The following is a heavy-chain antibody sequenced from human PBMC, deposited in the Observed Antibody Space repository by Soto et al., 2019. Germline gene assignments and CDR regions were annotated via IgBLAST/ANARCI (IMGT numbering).Heavy chain of an antibody. D-gene: IGHD5-12*01. CDR3: AKLGGYDLNAHDYGMDV. V-gene: IGHV3-9*01. CDR2: ISWNSGSI. CDR1: GFTFDDYA. Sequence: GGSLRLSCAASGFTFDDYAMHWVRQAPGKGLEWVSGISWNSGSIGYADSVKGRFTISRDNAKNSLYLQMNSLRAEDTALYYCAKLGGYDLNAHDYGMDVWGQGTTVTVSS. J-gene: IGHJ6*02.